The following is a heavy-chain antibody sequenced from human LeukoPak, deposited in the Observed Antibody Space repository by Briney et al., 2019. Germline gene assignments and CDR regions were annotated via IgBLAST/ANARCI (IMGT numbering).Heavy chain of an antibody. Sequence: PSQTLSLTCTVSGGSISSHYWSWIRQPPGKGLEWNGYIYYSGSTNYNPSLKSRVTISVDTSKNQFSLKLSSVTAADTAVYYCARAVGRDGYSLFDYWGQGTLVTVSS. CDR3: ARAVGRDGYSLFDY. J-gene: IGHJ4*02. D-gene: IGHD5-24*01. CDR1: GGSISSHY. CDR2: IYYSGST. V-gene: IGHV4-59*11.